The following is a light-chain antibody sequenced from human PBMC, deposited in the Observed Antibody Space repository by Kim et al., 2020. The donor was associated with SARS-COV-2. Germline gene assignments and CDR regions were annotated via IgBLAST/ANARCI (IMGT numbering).Light chain of an antibody. J-gene: IGLJ1*01. CDR3: QSADITGTFYV. Sequence: SPGRAARIPCFGAGLPPHYAYWYQHKPGQAPLQVIYKDTERPSGIPERFSGSSSGTTVTLTITAAQTEDEADYYCQSADITGTFYVFGTGTKVTVL. CDR1: GLPPHY. V-gene: IGLV3-25*03. CDR2: KDT.